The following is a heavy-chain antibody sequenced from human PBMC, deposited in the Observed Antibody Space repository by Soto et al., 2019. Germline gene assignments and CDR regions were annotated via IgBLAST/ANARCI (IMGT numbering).Heavy chain of an antibody. Sequence: ASVKVSCTASGYTFTSYGISWVRQAPGQGLEGMGWISAYNGNTNYAQKLQGRVTMTTDTSTSTAYMELRSLRSDDTAVYYCARGKVLRYFDWLLYGDWFDPWGQGTLVTVSS. J-gene: IGHJ5*02. D-gene: IGHD3-9*01. CDR1: GYTFTSYG. V-gene: IGHV1-18*01. CDR2: ISAYNGNT. CDR3: ARGKVLRYFDWLLYGDWFDP.